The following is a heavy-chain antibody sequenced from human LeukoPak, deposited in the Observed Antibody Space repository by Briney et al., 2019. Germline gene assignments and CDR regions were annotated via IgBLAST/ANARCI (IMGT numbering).Heavy chain of an antibody. J-gene: IGHJ5*02. D-gene: IGHD6-13*01. CDR1: GFTFSSYS. V-gene: IGHV3-21*01. Sequence: GGSLRLSCAASGFTFSSYSVNWVRQAPGKGLEWVSSISSSSSYIYYADSVKGRFTISRDNAKNSLYLQMNSLRAEDTAVYYCARSAFPGIAAAANWFDPWGQGTLVTVSS. CDR3: ARSAFPGIAAAANWFDP. CDR2: ISSSSSYI.